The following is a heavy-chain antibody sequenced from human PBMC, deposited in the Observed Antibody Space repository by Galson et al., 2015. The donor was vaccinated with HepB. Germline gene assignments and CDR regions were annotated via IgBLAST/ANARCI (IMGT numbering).Heavy chain of an antibody. J-gene: IGHJ5*02. Sequence: SVKVSCKASGYTFTSYAMNWVRQAPGQGLEWMGWTNTNTGNPTYAQGFTGRFVFSLDTSVSTAYLQISSLKAEDTAVYYCARDPTVTTFGWFDPWGQGTLVTVSS. CDR1: GYTFTSYA. D-gene: IGHD4-11*01. V-gene: IGHV7-4-1*02. CDR3: ARDPTVTTFGWFDP. CDR2: TNTNTGNP.